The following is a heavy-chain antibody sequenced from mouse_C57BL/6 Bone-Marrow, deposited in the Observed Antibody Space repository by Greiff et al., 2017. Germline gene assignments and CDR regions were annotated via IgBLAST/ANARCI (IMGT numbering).Heavy chain of an antibody. J-gene: IGHJ3*01. Sequence: EVQLQQSGAELVRPGASVKLSCTASGFNIKDDYMHWVKQRPEQGLEWIGWIDPESGDTDYASKFQGKATITVDTSSNTAYLQLSSLTSEDTAVYYCTRIAYWGQGTLVTVSA. CDR3: TRIAY. CDR2: IDPESGDT. V-gene: IGHV14-4*01. CDR1: GFNIKDDY.